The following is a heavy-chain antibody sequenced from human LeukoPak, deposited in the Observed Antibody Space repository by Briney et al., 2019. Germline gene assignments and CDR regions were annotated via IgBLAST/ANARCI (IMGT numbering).Heavy chain of an antibody. CDR3: ARMTFGGMDF. D-gene: IGHD3-16*01. CDR1: GITLSDQY. J-gene: IGHJ6*04. V-gene: IGHV3-72*01. Sequence: PGGSLRLSCAASGITLSDQYVEWVRQTPGKGLEWVGRTRSKVNNHTTEYAASVKGRFTISRDDSNNSLYLQMNSLKTEDTAVYYCARMTFGGMDFWGKGTTVTVSS. CDR2: TRSKVNNHTT.